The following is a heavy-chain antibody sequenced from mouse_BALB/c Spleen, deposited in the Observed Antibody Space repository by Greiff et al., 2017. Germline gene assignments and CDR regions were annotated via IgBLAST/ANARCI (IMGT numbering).Heavy chain of an antibody. CDR2: ISSGSSTI. J-gene: IGHJ2*01. Sequence: EVQGVESGGGLVQPGGSRKLSCAASGFTFSSFGMHWVRQAPEKGLEWVAYISSGSSTIYYADTVKGRFTISRDNPKNTLFLQMTSLRSEDTAMYYCARSVVATNFDDWGQGTTLTVSS. V-gene: IGHV5-17*02. D-gene: IGHD1-1*01. CDR3: ARSVVATNFDD. CDR1: GFTFSSFG.